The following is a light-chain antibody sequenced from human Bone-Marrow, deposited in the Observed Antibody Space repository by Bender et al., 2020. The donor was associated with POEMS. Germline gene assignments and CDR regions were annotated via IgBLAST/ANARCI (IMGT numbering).Light chain of an antibody. J-gene: IGLJ3*02. CDR2: KDS. V-gene: IGLV3-25*03. CDR1: ALANLY. Sequence: SYDLTQAPSVSVSPGQTARITCSGEALANLYAYWYQQKPGQAPVMLIYKDSQRPSGIPERFSGSSSGTTVTLTISGVQAEDVADYYCQSSDSSGRMVVFGGGTKLTVL. CDR3: QSSDSSGRMVV.